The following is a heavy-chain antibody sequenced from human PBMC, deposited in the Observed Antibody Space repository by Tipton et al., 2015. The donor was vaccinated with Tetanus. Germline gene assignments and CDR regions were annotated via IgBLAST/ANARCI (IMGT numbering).Heavy chain of an antibody. V-gene: IGHV3-30*18. D-gene: IGHD1-20*01. Sequence: SLRLSCAASGFTFSSYGMHWVRQAPGKGLEWVAVISYDGSNKYYADSVKGRFTISRDNSKNTLYLQMNSLRAEDTAVYYCAKDLGYNWNERPAPINWFDPWGQGTLVTVSS. J-gene: IGHJ5*02. CDR3: AKDLGYNWNERPAPINWFDP. CDR2: ISYDGSNK. CDR1: GFTFSSYG.